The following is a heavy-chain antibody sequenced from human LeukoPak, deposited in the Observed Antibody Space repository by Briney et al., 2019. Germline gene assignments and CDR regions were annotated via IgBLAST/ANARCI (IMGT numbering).Heavy chain of an antibody. V-gene: IGHV3-30*18. CDR2: ISYDGSNK. CDR1: GFTFSSYG. CDR3: AKSPWKVPPSDY. Sequence: PGGSLRLSCAASGFTFSSYGMHWVRQAPGKGLEWVAVISYDGSNKYYADSVKGRFTISRDNSKNTLYLQMNSLRAEDTAVYYCAKSPWKVPPSDYWGQGTLVTVSS. J-gene: IGHJ4*02. D-gene: IGHD1-1*01.